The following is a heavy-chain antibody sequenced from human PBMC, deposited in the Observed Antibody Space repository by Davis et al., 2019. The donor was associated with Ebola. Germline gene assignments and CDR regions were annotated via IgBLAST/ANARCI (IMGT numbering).Heavy chain of an antibody. D-gene: IGHD3-10*01. CDR2: ISYDGGNK. J-gene: IGHJ5*02. CDR1: GFTFNNFA. V-gene: IGHV3-30*04. CDR3: TRDQLGYTYGWESWFDP. Sequence: GESLKISCTASGFTFNNFAMHWVRQAPGKGLDWVAVISYDGGNKGYADSVKDRFTISRDNSKSTLHLQMNSLRVDDTAMYFCTRDQLGYTYGWESWFDPWGQGTLVTVSS.